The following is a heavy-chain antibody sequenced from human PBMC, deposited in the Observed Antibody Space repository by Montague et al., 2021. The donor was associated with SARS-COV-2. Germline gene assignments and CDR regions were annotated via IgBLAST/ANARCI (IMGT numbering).Heavy chain of an antibody. V-gene: IGHV4-34*01. D-gene: IGHD2-2*01. J-gene: IGHJ6*02. CDR3: ARIAYRLLFIASYYGIDV. Sequence: SETLSLTCAVYGGSFSGYYWSWIRRPPGKGLEWIGEISHSGSTNYNPSLKSRVTISIDTSKNQFSLKLSSVTAADTAVYYCARIAYRLLFIASYYGIDVWGQGTTVTVSS. CDR2: ISHSGST. CDR1: GGSFSGYY.